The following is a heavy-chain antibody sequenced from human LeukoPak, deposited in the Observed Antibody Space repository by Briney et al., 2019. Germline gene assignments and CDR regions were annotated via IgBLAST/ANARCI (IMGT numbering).Heavy chain of an antibody. J-gene: IGHJ5*02. V-gene: IGHV4-39*07. Sequence: SETLSLTCTVSGGSISSSSYYWGWIRQPPGKGLEWIGSIYYSGSTYYNPSLKSRVTISVDTSKNQFSLKLSSVTAADTAVYYCAREEWSGTNWFDPWGQGTLVTVSS. CDR2: IYYSGST. D-gene: IGHD3-3*01. CDR1: GGSISSSSYY. CDR3: AREEWSGTNWFDP.